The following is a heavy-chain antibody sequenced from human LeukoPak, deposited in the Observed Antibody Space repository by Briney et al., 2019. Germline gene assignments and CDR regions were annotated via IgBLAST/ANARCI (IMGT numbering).Heavy chain of an antibody. Sequence: GGSLRLSCAASGFTFSSYSMNWVRQAPGKGLEWVSYISSSSSTIYYADPVKGRFTISRDNAKNPLSLQMNSLRAEDTAVYYCVRDGGVSGYDLLDYWGQGTLVTVSS. CDR3: VRDGGVSGYDLLDY. CDR2: ISSSSSTI. J-gene: IGHJ4*02. D-gene: IGHD5-12*01. CDR1: GFTFSSYS. V-gene: IGHV3-48*04.